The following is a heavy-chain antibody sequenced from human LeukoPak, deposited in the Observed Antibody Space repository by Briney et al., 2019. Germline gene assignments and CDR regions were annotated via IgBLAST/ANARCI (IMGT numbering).Heavy chain of an antibody. Sequence: PGGSLRLSCTASGFTFGDYAMTWVRQAPGKGLEWVGFIRSKVYGGTPEYAASVKGRFTISRDNAKNSLYVQMHSLRAEDTAVYYCARPLRNCWYYYCYMDVWGKGTTVTISS. V-gene: IGHV3-49*04. CDR3: ARPLRNCWYYYCYMDV. D-gene: IGHD1-14*01. CDR1: GFTFGDYA. J-gene: IGHJ6*03. CDR2: IRSKVYGGTP.